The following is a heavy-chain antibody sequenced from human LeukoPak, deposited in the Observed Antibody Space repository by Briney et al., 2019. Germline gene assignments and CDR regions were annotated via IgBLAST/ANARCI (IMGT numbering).Heavy chain of an antibody. Sequence: GESLKISCKGSGYSFTSYWIGWVRQMPGKGLEWMGIIYPGDSDTRYSPSFQGQVTVSADKSISTAYLQWSSLKAPDTAMYYCAGIIAAAGTGPWNYFDYWGQGTLVTVSS. D-gene: IGHD6-13*01. J-gene: IGHJ4*02. CDR3: AGIIAAAGTGPWNYFDY. V-gene: IGHV5-51*01. CDR1: GYSFTSYW. CDR2: IYPGDSDT.